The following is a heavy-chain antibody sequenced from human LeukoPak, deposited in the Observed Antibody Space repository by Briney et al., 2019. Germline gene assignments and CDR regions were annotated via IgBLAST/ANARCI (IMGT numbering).Heavy chain of an antibody. CDR3: ASSNSSLIAAGN. D-gene: IGHD6-13*01. V-gene: IGHV3-53*01. J-gene: IGHJ4*02. Sequence: GGSLRLSCAASGLTVSSKYMSWVRQAPGKGLEGVSLIYDGGSTYYADSVKGRFTISRDNSKNTLYLQMNSLRAEDTAVYYCASSNSSLIAAGNWGQGTLVTVSS. CDR2: IYDGGST. CDR1: GLTVSSKY.